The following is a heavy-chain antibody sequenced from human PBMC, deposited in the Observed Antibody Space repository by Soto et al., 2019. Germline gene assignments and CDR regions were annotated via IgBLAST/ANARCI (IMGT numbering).Heavy chain of an antibody. CDR1: GFTFSSYS. D-gene: IGHD3-22*01. J-gene: IGHJ6*02. Sequence: PGGSLRLSCAASGFTFSSYSMNWVRQAPGKGLEWVSSISSSSSYIYYADSVKGRFTISRDNAKNSLYLQMNSLRAEDTAVYYCARDQRTGRSLSPDRGYYDSSGYRAMKNYYYYGMDVWGQGTTVTVSS. V-gene: IGHV3-21*01. CDR3: ARDQRTGRSLSPDRGYYDSSGYRAMKNYYYYGMDV. CDR2: ISSSSSYI.